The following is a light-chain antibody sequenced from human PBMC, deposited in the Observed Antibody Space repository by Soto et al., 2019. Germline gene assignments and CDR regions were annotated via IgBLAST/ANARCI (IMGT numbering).Light chain of an antibody. CDR2: DAS. V-gene: IGKV3-11*01. CDR3: QKYGGSFIT. CDR1: QSVSIY. Sequence: EIGMTQSPATLSVSPGERATLSCRASQSVSIYLAWYQQKPGQAPRLLIYDASNRATGIPARFSGSGSGTDFTLTISSLEPEDFAVYYWQKYGGSFITFGQGTRLEI. J-gene: IGKJ5*01.